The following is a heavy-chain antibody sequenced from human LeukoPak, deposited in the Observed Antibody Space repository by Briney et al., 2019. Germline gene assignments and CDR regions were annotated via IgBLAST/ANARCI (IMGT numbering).Heavy chain of an antibody. CDR3: ARGGGLDV. J-gene: IGHJ6*02. V-gene: IGHV3-7*03. CDR1: GFIFSGSW. Sequence: GGPLRLSCTASGFIFSGSWMAWIRQAPGKGLEWVAIIKKDGSEKYYVDSMKGRFTISRDNAKNSLYLQMSNLRAEDTAVYFCARGGGLDVWGQGATVTVSS. D-gene: IGHD3-16*01. CDR2: IKKDGSEK.